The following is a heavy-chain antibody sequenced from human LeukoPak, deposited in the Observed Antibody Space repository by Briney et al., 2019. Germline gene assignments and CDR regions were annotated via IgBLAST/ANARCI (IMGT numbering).Heavy chain of an antibody. V-gene: IGHV1-69*13. CDR3: ARSLPFANAFDY. CDR1: GGTFSSYA. CDR2: IIPIFGTA. Sequence: GASVKVSCKASGGTFSSYAISWVRQAPGQGLEWMGGIIPIFGTANYAQKFQGRVTITADESTSTAYMELSSLRSEDTAVYYCARSLPFANAFDYWGQGTLVTVSS. D-gene: IGHD4/OR15-4a*01. J-gene: IGHJ4*02.